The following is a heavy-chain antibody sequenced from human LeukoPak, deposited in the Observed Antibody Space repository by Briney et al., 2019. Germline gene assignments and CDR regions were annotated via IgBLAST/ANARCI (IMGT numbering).Heavy chain of an antibody. CDR3: ARGPRPGRDGYNHFDY. V-gene: IGHV4-34*01. J-gene: IGHJ4*02. CDR2: VNHSGST. D-gene: IGHD5-24*01. CDR1: GGSFSGYY. Sequence: SETLSLTCGVNGGSFSGYYWTWIRQPPGKGLEWIGEVNHSGSTNYNPSLKSRVTISVDTSKNQFSLKLSSVTAADTAVYYCARGPRPGRDGYNHFDYWGQGTLVIVSS.